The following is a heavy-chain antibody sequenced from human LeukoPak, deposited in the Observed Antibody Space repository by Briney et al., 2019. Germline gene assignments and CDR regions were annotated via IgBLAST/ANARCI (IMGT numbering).Heavy chain of an antibody. D-gene: IGHD3-10*02. J-gene: IGHJ6*04. CDR3: AELGITMIGGV. CDR2: ITTDESST. CDR1: GFTFSNYW. Sequence: GGSLRLSCAASGFTFSNYWLHWVRQPPGKGLVWVSRITTDESSTHYAASVNGRFTISRDNAKSTVYLQMNSLRAEDTAVYYCAELGITMIGGVWGKGTTVTISS. V-gene: IGHV3-74*01.